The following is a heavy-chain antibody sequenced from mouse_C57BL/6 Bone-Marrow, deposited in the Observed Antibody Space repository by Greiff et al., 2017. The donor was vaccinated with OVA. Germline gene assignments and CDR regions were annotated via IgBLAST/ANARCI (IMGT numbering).Heavy chain of an antibody. J-gene: IGHJ4*01. CDR1: GYTFTTYP. V-gene: IGHV1-47*01. CDR3: ARSPAMDY. CDR2: FHPYNAYT. Sequence: VQLQASGAELVKPGASVQMSCQASGYTFTTYPIEWMKQNPGTSLEWIGNFHPYNAYTKYNEKFKGKATLTVEKSSSTVYLERSRLTSYDAAVYYCARSPAMDYWGQGTSVTVSA.